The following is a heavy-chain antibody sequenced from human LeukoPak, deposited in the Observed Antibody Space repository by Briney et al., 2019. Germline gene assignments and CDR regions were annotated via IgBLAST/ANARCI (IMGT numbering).Heavy chain of an antibody. J-gene: IGHJ4*02. CDR2: IKQDGSDK. V-gene: IGHV3-7*01. CDR1: GFTFSSYW. D-gene: IGHD2-15*01. Sequence: GGSLRLSCAASGFTFSSYWMTWVRQAPGRGLEWVANIKQDGSDKYYVDSVKGRFTISRDNAKNSLYLQMNSLRAEDTAVYYCARASAAVNYWGQGTLVTVSP. CDR3: ARASAAVNY.